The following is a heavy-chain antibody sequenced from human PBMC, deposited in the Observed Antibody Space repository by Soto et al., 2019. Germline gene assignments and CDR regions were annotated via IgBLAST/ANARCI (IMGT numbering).Heavy chain of an antibody. CDR2: TSYSGST. J-gene: IGHJ2*01. CDR1: GDSISSGGYY. Sequence: QVQLQESGPGLVKPSQTLSLTCSVSGDSISSGGYYWNWIHQLPGKGLEWIGYTSYSGSTYYNPSLNRRATISVDTSKNQFSLKLTSVTAADTAVYYCARDEGAQFDWYFDLWGRGTLVTVSS. V-gene: IGHV4-31*03. CDR3: ARDEGAQFDWYFDL.